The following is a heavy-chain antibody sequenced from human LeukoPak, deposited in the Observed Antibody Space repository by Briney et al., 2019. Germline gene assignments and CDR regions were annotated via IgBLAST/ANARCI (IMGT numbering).Heavy chain of an antibody. CDR2: IIPILGIA. V-gene: IGHV1-69*02. CDR3: ARGISFFGVVTHYFDY. D-gene: IGHD3-3*01. J-gene: IGHJ4*02. CDR1: GGTFSSYT. Sequence: ASVKVSCKASGGTFSSYTINWVRQAPGQGLEWMGRIIPILGIANYAQKFQGRVTITADKSTSTAYMELSSLRSEDTAVYYCARGISFFGVVTHYFDYWGQGTLVTVSS.